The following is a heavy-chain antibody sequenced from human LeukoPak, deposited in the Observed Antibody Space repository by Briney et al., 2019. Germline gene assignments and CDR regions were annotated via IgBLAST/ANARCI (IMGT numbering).Heavy chain of an antibody. CDR1: GFTFSSYP. Sequence: GGSLRLSCAASGFTFSSYPMNWVRQAPGKGLEWVSLISADGDSTYYADLVKGRFTISRDISKNTLYLQMNRLRVEDTAVYYCARGGGYCSSTSCYLAHDYWGQGTLVTVSS. CDR2: ISADGDST. V-gene: IGHV3-23*01. CDR3: ARGGGYCSSTSCYLAHDY. J-gene: IGHJ4*02. D-gene: IGHD2-2*01.